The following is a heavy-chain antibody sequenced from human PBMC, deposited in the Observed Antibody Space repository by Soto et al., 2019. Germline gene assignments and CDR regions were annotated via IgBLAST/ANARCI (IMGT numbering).Heavy chain of an antibody. D-gene: IGHD3-16*01. V-gene: IGHV3-23*01. J-gene: IGHJ4*02. Sequence: EVQLLESGGGXVXPGGSLRLSCAASGFTFSSYAMSWVRQAPGKGLEWVSAISGSGGSTYYADSVKGRFTISRDNSKNTLYLKMNSLRAEDTAVYYWAEDMKRLRTQNVYWGQGTLVTVSS. CDR2: ISGSGGST. CDR3: AEDMKRLRTQNVY. CDR1: GFTFSSYA.